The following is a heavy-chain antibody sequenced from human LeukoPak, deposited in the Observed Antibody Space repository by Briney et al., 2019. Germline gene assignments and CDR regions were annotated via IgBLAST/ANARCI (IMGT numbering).Heavy chain of an antibody. Sequence: PSETLSLTCTVSGGSISSYYWSWIRQPPGKGLEWIGYIYYSGSTNYNPSLKSRVTISVDTSKNHFSLKLSSVTAADTAVYYCARADYGDYNDYYFDYWGQGTLVTVSS. J-gene: IGHJ4*02. CDR2: IYYSGST. CDR3: ARADYGDYNDYYFDY. D-gene: IGHD4-17*01. V-gene: IGHV4-59*01. CDR1: GGSISSYY.